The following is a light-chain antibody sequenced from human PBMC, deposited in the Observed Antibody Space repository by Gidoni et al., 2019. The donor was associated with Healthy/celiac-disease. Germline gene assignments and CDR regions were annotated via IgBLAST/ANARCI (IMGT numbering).Light chain of an antibody. Sequence: QSVLTQPPSASGTPGQRVTSSCSGSSSNIGSNTVNWYQQLPGTAPKLLIDRNNQRPSGVPDRFSGSKSGTSASLAISGLQSEDEADYYCAAWDYSLNGWVFGGGTKLTVL. CDR2: RNN. V-gene: IGLV1-44*01. CDR3: AAWDYSLNGWV. J-gene: IGLJ3*02. CDR1: SSNIGSNT.